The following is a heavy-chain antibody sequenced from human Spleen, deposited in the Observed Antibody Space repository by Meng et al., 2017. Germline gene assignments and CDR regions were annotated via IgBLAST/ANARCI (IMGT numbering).Heavy chain of an antibody. V-gene: IGHV3-11*04. CDR3: ARDLAVGYPC. Sequence: GESLKISCVASGFTFRDYYMSWIRQTRIKGLERMSYIGTSGRTIYYTDSVKGRFTISRDNAKNSLFLQMNSLRAEDTAVYYCARDLAVGYPCWGQGTLVTVSS. CDR2: IGTSGRTI. CDR1: GFTFRDYY. D-gene: IGHD6-19*01. J-gene: IGHJ4*02.